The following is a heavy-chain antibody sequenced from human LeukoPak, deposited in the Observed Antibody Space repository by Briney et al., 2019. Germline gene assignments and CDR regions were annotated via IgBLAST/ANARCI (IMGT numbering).Heavy chain of an antibody. D-gene: IGHD6-13*01. J-gene: IGHJ5*02. Sequence: SETLSLTCTVSGGSMSGYFWAWIRRPAGKGLEWIGRIYSSGTTNYNLSLKSRVTMSLDTSKNQFSLKLSSVTAADTAVYYCARIYSSSWFLNWFDPWGQGTLVTVSS. CDR3: ARIYSSSWFLNWFDP. V-gene: IGHV4-4*07. CDR1: GGSMSGYF. CDR2: IYSSGTT.